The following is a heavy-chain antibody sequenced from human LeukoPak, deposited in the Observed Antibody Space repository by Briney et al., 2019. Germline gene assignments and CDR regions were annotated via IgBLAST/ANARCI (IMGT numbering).Heavy chain of an antibody. Sequence: GGSLRLSCAASGFTFSSHSMNWVRQAPGKGLEWVSVIYTAGDTYYADSVKGRFTISRHNSKNTLYLQMNSLRAEDTAVYYCARVVTDYYYAMDVWGQGTTVTVSS. CDR3: ARVVTDYYYAMDV. D-gene: IGHD3-16*02. V-gene: IGHV3-53*04. CDR2: IYTAGDT. CDR1: GFTFSSHS. J-gene: IGHJ6*02.